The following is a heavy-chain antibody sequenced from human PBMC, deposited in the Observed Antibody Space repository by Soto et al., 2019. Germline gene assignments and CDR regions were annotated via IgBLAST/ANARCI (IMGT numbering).Heavy chain of an antibody. J-gene: IGHJ4*02. V-gene: IGHV3-23*01. CDR1: GFTFSSYS. CDR2: NSGSGGST. CDR3: AKYRGQQLVLGYLDY. Sequence: GGALSLSCAASGFTFSSYSMSWVRQAPGKGLEWVSANSGSGGSTYYADSVKGRFTISRDNSKNTMYLQMNSLRAEDTAVYYYAKYRGQQLVLGYLDYWGQGTLVTVSS. D-gene: IGHD6-13*01.